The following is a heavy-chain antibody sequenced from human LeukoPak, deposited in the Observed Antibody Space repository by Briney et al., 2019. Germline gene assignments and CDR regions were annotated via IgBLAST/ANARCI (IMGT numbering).Heavy chain of an antibody. D-gene: IGHD1-26*01. Sequence: GGSLRLSCAASGITFNTYAMSWVRRAPGKGLEWVSTISSNGARTYYADSVKGRFTISRDNFKNMLYLQMNGVRAEDTAVYYCVKDTTTGELGSGGGMDVWGQGTTVTVSS. CDR1: GITFNTYA. V-gene: IGHV3-23*01. CDR2: ISSNGART. J-gene: IGHJ6*02. CDR3: VKDTTTGELGSGGGMDV.